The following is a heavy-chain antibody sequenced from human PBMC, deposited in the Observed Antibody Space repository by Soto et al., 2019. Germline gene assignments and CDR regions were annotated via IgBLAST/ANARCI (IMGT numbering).Heavy chain of an antibody. J-gene: IGHJ4*02. CDR2: IRAYNGNT. Sequence: QVQLVQCGAEVKKPGASVKVSCKASGYTFTSYGISWVRQAPGQGLEWMGWIRAYNGNTNYAQKLQGRVTMTTDTSTSTAYMELRSLRSDDTAVYYCARDVAIYSGYDSPVIYWGQGTLVTVSS. CDR3: ARDVAIYSGYDSPVIY. V-gene: IGHV1-18*01. CDR1: GYTFTSYG. D-gene: IGHD5-12*01.